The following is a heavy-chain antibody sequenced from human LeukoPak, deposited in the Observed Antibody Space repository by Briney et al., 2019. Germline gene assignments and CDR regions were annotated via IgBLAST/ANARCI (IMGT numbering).Heavy chain of an antibody. CDR2: ISSSSSYI. J-gene: IGHJ4*02. CDR3: ARSPGCSSTSCYPGDY. CDR1: GFTFSSYS. V-gene: IGHV3-21*01. Sequence: GGSLRLSCAASGFTFSSYSMNWVRQAPGKGLEWVSSISSSSSYIYYADSVKGRFTISRDNAKNSLYLQMNSLRAEDTAVYYCARSPGCSSTSCYPGDYRGQGTLVTVSS. D-gene: IGHD2-2*01.